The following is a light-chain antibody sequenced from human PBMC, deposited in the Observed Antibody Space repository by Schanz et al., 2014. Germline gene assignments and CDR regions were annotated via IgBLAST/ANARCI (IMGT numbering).Light chain of an antibody. Sequence: EIVLTQSPGTLSLSPGERATLSCRASQSVSSSYLAWYQQKPGQAPRLVIYGASSRATGIPDRFSGSGSGTDFTLTISRLEAEDFAVYYCQQYNDWPPLTFGGGTKVEIK. CDR3: QQYNDWPPLT. V-gene: IGKV3-20*01. CDR1: QSVSSSY. CDR2: GAS. J-gene: IGKJ4*01.